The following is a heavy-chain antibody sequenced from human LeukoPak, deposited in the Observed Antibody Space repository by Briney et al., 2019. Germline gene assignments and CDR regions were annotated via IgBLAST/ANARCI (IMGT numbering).Heavy chain of an antibody. CDR1: GYTFTSYY. V-gene: IGHV1-46*01. D-gene: IGHD2-15*01. Sequence: ASVKVSCKASGYTFTSYYMHWVRQAPGQGLEWMGIINPSGGSTSYAQKFQGRVTMTRDMSTSTVYMELSSLRSEDTAVYYCARVDCSGGSCFYYFDYWGQGTLVTVSS. CDR3: ARVDCSGGSCFYYFDY. J-gene: IGHJ4*02. CDR2: INPSGGST.